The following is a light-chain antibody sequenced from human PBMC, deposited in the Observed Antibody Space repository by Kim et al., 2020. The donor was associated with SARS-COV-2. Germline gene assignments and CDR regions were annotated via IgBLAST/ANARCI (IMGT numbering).Light chain of an antibody. CDR3: QQSYSTPQIT. Sequence: DIQMTQSPSSLSASVGDRVTITCRASQSISSYLNWYQQKPGKAPKLLIYAASSLQSGVPSRFSGSESGTDFTLIISSLQPEDFATYYCQQSYSTPQITFGQGTRLEIK. CDR1: QSISSY. V-gene: IGKV1-39*01. CDR2: AAS. J-gene: IGKJ5*01.